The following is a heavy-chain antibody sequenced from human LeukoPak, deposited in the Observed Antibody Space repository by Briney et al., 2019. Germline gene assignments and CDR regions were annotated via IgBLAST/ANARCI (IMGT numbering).Heavy chain of an antibody. J-gene: IGHJ4*02. Sequence: GGSLRLSCAASGFSISSYWMTRVRQAPGKRLEWVANIKQDGNEKYYVDSVKGRFTISGDNAKNSLFLQMNSLRAEDTAVYYCARVGFYASSRYYPDYWGQGTLVSVSS. CDR3: ARVGFYASSRYYPDY. D-gene: IGHD2-8*01. CDR2: IKQDGNEK. V-gene: IGHV3-7*01. CDR1: GFSISSYW.